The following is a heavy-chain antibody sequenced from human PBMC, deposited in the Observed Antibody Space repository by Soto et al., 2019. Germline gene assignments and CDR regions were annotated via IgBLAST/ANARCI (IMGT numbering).Heavy chain of an antibody. CDR2: ISAYNGNT. CDR3: AKSGGSTRYCYHGMDV. Sequence: QVQLVQSGAEVKKPGASVKVSCKASGYTFTSYGISWVRQAPGQGLEWMGWISAYNGNTNYAQKLQGIVTMTTDTATSTDYKERRRLRSDDTAVYYCAKSGGSTRYCYHGMDVWGQGTTVTFSS. J-gene: IGHJ6*02. V-gene: IGHV1-18*01. D-gene: IGHD2-15*01. CDR1: GYTFTSYG.